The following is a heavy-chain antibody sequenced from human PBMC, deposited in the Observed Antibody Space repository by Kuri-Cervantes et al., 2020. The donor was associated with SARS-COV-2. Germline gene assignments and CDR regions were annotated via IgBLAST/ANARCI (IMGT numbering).Heavy chain of an antibody. CDR3: AREDSSGWKRGFDY. J-gene: IGHJ4*02. CDR2: ISYDGINK. CDR1: GFTFSSYA. D-gene: IGHD6-19*01. V-gene: IGHV3-30-3*01. Sequence: GGSLRLSCAASGFTFSSYAIHWVRQAPGKGLEWVAIISYDGINKSYADSVKGRFTISRDNSNNTLYLQMNSLRAEDTAVYYCAREDSSGWKRGFDYWGQGTLVTVSS.